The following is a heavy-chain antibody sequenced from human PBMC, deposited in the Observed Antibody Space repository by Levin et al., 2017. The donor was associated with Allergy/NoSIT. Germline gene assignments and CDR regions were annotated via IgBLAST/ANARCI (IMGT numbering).Heavy chain of an antibody. Sequence: GGSLRLSCAASGFTFSSYWMSWVRQAPGKGLEWVANIKQDGSEKYYVDSVKGRFTISRDNAKNSLYLQMNSLRAEDTAVYYCARDWEMATISAFDIWGQGTMVTVSS. D-gene: IGHD5-24*01. CDR2: IKQDGSEK. J-gene: IGHJ3*02. CDR1: GFTFSSYW. V-gene: IGHV3-7*01. CDR3: ARDWEMATISAFDI.